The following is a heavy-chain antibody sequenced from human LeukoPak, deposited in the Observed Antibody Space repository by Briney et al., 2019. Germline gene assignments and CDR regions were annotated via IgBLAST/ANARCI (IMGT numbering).Heavy chain of an antibody. CDR2: INSDGSTT. V-gene: IGHV3-74*01. CDR1: GFTFSSYW. D-gene: IGHD3-10*01. Sequence: PGGSLRLSCAASGFTFSSYWMHWVRQAPGKGLVWVSRINSDGSTTSYADSVKGRFTISRDNAKNTLYLQMNSLRAEDTAVYYCAREYGFGSGSYYPWGQGTLVTVSS. CDR3: AREYGFGSGSYYP. J-gene: IGHJ5*02.